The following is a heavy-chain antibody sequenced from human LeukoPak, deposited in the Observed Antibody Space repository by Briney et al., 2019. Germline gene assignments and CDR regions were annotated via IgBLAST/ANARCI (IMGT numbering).Heavy chain of an antibody. J-gene: IGHJ4*02. D-gene: IGHD1-26*01. CDR1: GFTFSDYY. CDR3: AREGQVGATLHFDY. V-gene: IGHV3-11*04. CDR2: ISSSGSTI. Sequence: GGSLRLSCAASGFTFSDYYMSWIRQAPGKGLEWVSYISSSGSTIYYADSVKGRFTISRDNSKNTLYLQMNSLRAEDTAVYYCAREGQVGATLHFDYWGQGTLVTVSS.